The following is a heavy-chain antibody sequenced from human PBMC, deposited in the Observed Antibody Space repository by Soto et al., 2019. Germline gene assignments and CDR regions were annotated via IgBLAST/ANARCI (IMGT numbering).Heavy chain of an antibody. Sequence: GGSLRLSCAASGFTFSSYAMHWVRQAPGKGLEWVAVISYDGSNKYYADSVKGRFTISRDNSKNTLYLQMNSLRAEDTAVYYCARGPGYGALDPWGQGTLVTVSS. CDR3: ARGPGYGALDP. CDR1: GFTFSSYA. J-gene: IGHJ5*02. CDR2: ISYDGSNK. V-gene: IGHV3-30-3*01. D-gene: IGHD5-18*01.